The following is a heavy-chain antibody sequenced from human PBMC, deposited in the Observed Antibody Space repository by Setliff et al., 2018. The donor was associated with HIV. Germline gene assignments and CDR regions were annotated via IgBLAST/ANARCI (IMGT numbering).Heavy chain of an antibody. Sequence: SETLSLTCSVSVDSINSRSYCWGWVRQPPGKGLEWIGSLCHSGSAYYNPSLKSRVRILLDTSKNQFSLRLTSVTAADTAVYFCARRPMVRGFGRYYFDYWGQGTLVTVSS. D-gene: IGHD3-10*01. CDR1: VDSINSRSYC. CDR2: LCHSGSA. CDR3: ARRPMVRGFGRYYFDY. V-gene: IGHV4-39*07. J-gene: IGHJ4*02.